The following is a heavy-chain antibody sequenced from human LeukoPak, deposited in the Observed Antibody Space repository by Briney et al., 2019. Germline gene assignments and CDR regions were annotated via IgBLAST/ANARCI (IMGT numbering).Heavy chain of an antibody. V-gene: IGHV1-18*01. Sequence: ASVKVSCKASGYTFINYGISWVRQAPGQGLEWMGWITTYNGHTNYGQKVQARVTMTTDTSTSTVYMELRSLRSGDTAVYYCAKDDGKWLLHYFDYWGQGTLVTVSS. CDR1: GYTFINYG. CDR2: ITTYNGHT. D-gene: IGHD3-22*01. J-gene: IGHJ4*02. CDR3: AKDDGKWLLHYFDY.